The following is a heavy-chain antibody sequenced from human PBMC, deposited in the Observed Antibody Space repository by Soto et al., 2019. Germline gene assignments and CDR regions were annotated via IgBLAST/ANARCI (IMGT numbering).Heavy chain of an antibody. Sequence: EASVKVSCKASGYTFTSYAMHWVRQAPGQRLEWMGWINAGNGNTKYSQKFQGRVTITRDTSASTAYMELSSLRSEDTAVYYCARDPSYSSGWYALNWFDPWGQGTLVTVSS. CDR1: GYTFTSYA. D-gene: IGHD6-19*01. V-gene: IGHV1-3*01. CDR2: INAGNGNT. CDR3: ARDPSYSSGWYALNWFDP. J-gene: IGHJ5*02.